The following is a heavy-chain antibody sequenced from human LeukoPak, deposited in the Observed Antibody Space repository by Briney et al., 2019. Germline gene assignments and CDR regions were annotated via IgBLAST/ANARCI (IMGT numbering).Heavy chain of an antibody. CDR3: AREGRGEYSDY. V-gene: IGHV3-7*01. D-gene: IGHD3-10*01. J-gene: IGHJ4*02. Sequence: PGGSLRLSCAASGFTFSSYWMSWVRQAPGKGLEWVANINQDGSEKYYVDSVKGRFTISRDNGKNSLYLQLNSLRAEDTAVYYCAREGRGEYSDYWGQGTLVTVSS. CDR1: GFTFSSYW. CDR2: INQDGSEK.